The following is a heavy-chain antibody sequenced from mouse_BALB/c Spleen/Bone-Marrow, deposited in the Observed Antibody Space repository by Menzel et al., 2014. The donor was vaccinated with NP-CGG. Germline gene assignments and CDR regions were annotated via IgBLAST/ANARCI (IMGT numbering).Heavy chain of an antibody. CDR3: TPYGNYRWEY. Sequence: VQLLQPGAELVRSGASVKLSCTGSGFNIKDSYMHWVKQRPGQGLEWIGWIDPENGDTEYAPKFQGKATMTADTSSNTAYLQLSSLTSEDTAVYYCTPYGNYRWEYWGQGTSVTVSS. D-gene: IGHD2-10*02. V-gene: IGHV14-4*02. J-gene: IGHJ4*01. CDR1: GFNIKDSY. CDR2: IDPENGDT.